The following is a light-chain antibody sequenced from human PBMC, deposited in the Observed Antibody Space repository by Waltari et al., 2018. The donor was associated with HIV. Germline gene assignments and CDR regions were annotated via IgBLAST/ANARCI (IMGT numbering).Light chain of an antibody. CDR3: QQTNSFPIT. Sequence: SVSASVGDRVTMTCRATQGIANWVAWYQQKPGKAPKLLIHGAYILQEGVPSRFSGSGSGTFFSLTINSLQPEDFATYYCQQTNSFPITFGQGTRLDSK. CDR1: QGIANW. J-gene: IGKJ5*01. CDR2: GAY. V-gene: IGKV1D-12*01.